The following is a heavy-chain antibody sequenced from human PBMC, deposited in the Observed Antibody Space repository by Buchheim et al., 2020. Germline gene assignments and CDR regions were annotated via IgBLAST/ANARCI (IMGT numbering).Heavy chain of an antibody. D-gene: IGHD1-14*01. Sequence: QVQLVESGGGVVQPGRSLRLSCAASGFTFSSYAMHWVRQAPGKGLEWVAVISYDGSNKYYADSVKGRFTISRDNSKQTLYLQMNSLRAEDTAVYYCARDLTADYYFDYGGQGTL. J-gene: IGHJ4*02. CDR1: GFTFSSYA. V-gene: IGHV3-30-3*01. CDR2: ISYDGSNK. CDR3: ARDLTADYYFDY.